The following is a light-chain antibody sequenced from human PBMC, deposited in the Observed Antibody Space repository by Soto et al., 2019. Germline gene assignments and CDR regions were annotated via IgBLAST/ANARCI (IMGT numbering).Light chain of an antibody. CDR1: SSNIGAGYD. V-gene: IGLV1-40*01. J-gene: IGLJ3*02. Sequence: QSVLTQPPSVSGAPGQRVTISCTESSSNIGAGYDVHWYQQLPGTAPKLLIYGNSNRPSGVPDRLSGSKSGTSASLAITGLQGEDEADYYCQSYDSSLSGWVFGGGTKLTVL. CDR3: QSYDSSLSGWV. CDR2: GNS.